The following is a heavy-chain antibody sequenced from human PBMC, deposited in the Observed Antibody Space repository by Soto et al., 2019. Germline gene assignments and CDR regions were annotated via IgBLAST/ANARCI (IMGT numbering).Heavy chain of an antibody. J-gene: IGHJ4*02. V-gene: IGHV1-2*02. CDR1: GYTFTGYY. CDR3: ARGITLPTPLDY. CDR2: INPNSGGT. D-gene: IGHD1-20*01. Sequence: GASVKVSCKASGYTFTGYYMHWVRQAPGQGLEWMGWINPNSGGTNYAQKFQGRVTITRDSSASTAYMELSSLRSEDTAVYYCARGITLPTPLDYWGQGTLVTVSS.